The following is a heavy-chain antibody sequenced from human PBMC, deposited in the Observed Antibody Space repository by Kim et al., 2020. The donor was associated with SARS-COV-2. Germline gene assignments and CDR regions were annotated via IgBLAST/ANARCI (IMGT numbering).Heavy chain of an antibody. V-gene: IGHV1-2*06. J-gene: IGHJ3*02. CDR3: ARVFLDGYSSISDAFDI. D-gene: IGHD6-13*01. CDR1: GYTFTGYY. Sequence: ASVKVSCKASGYTFTGYYMHWVRQAPGQGLEWMGRINPNSGGTNYAQKFQGRVTMTRDTSISTAYMELSRLRSDDTAVYYCARVFLDGYSSISDAFDIWGQGTMVTVSS. CDR2: INPNSGGT.